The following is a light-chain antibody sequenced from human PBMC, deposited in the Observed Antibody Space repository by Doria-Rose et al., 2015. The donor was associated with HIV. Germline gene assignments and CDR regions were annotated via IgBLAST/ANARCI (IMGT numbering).Light chain of an antibody. J-gene: IGKJ4*01. CDR1: QDISNN. Sequence: MTQSPSSLSASVGDRVTITCQASQDISNNLNWYQQKPGKAPKFLIYDASNLETGVPSRFSGSGSGTNFTFTISSLQPEDIATYYCQQYDSLTFGGGTRVEIK. CDR2: DAS. V-gene: IGKV1-33*01. CDR3: QQYDSLT.